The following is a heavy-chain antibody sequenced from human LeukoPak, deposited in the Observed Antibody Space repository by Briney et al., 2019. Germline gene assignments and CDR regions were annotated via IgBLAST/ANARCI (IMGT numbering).Heavy chain of an antibody. V-gene: IGHV4-59*08. CDR2: IYYSGST. Sequence: PSETLSLTCTVSGGSISSYYWSWIRQPPGKGLEWIGYIYYSGSTNYNPSLKSRVTISVDTSKNQFSLKLSSVTAADTAVYYCARHANDYGDYAAFYYLDYWGQGTLVTVSS. D-gene: IGHD4-17*01. CDR3: ARHANDYGDYAAFYYLDY. J-gene: IGHJ4*02. CDR1: GGSISSYY.